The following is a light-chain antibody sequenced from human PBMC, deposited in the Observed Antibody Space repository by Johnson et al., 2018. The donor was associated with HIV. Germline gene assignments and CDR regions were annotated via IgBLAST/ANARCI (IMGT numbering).Light chain of an antibody. CDR3: AAWDSGLGAHYV. J-gene: IGLJ1*01. V-gene: IGLV1-51*02. CDR1: SSNIGNNY. CDR2: KTL. Sequence: HSVLTQSPSVSAAPGQKVTISCSGSSSNIGNNYVSWYQLLPGTPPKLLIFKTLERPSGIPDRFSGSKSGTSATLGIPGLQTGDEGDYYCAAWDSGLGAHYVFGTGTKVTVL.